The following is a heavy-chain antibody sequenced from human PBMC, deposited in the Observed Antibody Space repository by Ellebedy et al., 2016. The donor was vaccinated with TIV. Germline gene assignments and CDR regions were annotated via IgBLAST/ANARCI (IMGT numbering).Heavy chain of an antibody. CDR3: ARRSRGPPYYFDY. V-gene: IGHV3-48*03. J-gene: IGHJ4*02. Sequence: PGGSLRLSCAASGFTFNSYAMHWVRQAPGKGLERVSYISGSGGMMDHADSVKGRFTISRDNAKNSLYLQLNSLRADDTAVYYCARRSRGPPYYFDYWGRGTLVTVSS. CDR1: GFTFNSYA. CDR2: ISGSGGMM. D-gene: IGHD3-10*01.